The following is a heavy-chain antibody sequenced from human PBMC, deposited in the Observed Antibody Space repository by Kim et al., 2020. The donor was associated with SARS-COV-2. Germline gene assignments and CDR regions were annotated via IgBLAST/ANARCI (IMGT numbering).Heavy chain of an antibody. Sequence: GGSTYSAASRKGRFTISRDNSKTTLYLQMNSLRAEDTAVYSCARARWTDYWGQGTLVTVSS. V-gene: IGHV3-53*01. CDR3: ARARWTDY. D-gene: IGHD2-15*01. CDR2: GGST. J-gene: IGHJ4*02.